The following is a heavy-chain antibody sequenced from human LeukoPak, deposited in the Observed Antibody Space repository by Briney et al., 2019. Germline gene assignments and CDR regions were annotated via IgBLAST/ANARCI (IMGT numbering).Heavy chain of an antibody. Sequence: GASVKVSCKASGYTFTSYGISWVRRAPGQGLEWMGWISAYNGNTNYAQKLQGRVTMTTDTSTSTAYMELRSLRSDDTAVYYCARDPPFVGYCSSTSCYIYGMDVWGKGTTVTVSS. CDR2: ISAYNGNT. D-gene: IGHD2-2*02. CDR3: ARDPPFVGYCSSTSCYIYGMDV. CDR1: GYTFTSYG. J-gene: IGHJ6*04. V-gene: IGHV1-18*04.